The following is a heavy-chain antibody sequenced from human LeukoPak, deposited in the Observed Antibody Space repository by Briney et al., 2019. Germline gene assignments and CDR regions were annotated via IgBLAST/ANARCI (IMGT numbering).Heavy chain of an antibody. J-gene: IGHJ4*02. CDR1: GFTFSSYA. V-gene: IGHV3-23*01. Sequence: GGSLRLSCAASGFTFSSYAMNWVRQAPGKGLEWVSSISTSGGTTYYADSVKGRFTISRDNSKNTLYLQMNSLRAEDTAVYYCAKDGKVLDYFDYWGQGTLVTVSS. D-gene: IGHD1-1*01. CDR2: ISTSGGTT. CDR3: AKDGKVLDYFDY.